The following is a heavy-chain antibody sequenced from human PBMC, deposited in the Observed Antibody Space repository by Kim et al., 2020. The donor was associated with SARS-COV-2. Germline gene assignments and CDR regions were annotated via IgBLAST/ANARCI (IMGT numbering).Heavy chain of an antibody. Sequence: ASVKVSCKASGYTFTSYYMHWVRQAPGQGLEWMGIINPSGGSTSYAQKFQGRVTMTRDTSTSTVYMELSSLRSEDTAVYYCARCTGTDLYYYYYGIDVWGQGTTVTVSS. CDR2: INPSGGST. J-gene: IGHJ6*02. D-gene: IGHD1-1*01. CDR1: GYTFTSYY. CDR3: ARCTGTDLYYYYYGIDV. V-gene: IGHV1-46*01.